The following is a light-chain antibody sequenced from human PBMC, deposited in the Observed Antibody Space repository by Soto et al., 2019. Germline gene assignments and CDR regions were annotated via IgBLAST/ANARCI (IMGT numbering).Light chain of an antibody. CDR3: MQALQTPYT. J-gene: IGKJ2*01. CDR1: QSLLYSKGPNI. V-gene: IGKV2-28*01. Sequence: DIVMTQSPLSLPVTPGEPASISCRSSQSLLYSKGPNILDWYLQKQGQSPQLLIYLGSNRASGVPDRFSGSGSGTDFTLKISRVEAEDVGVYYCMQALQTPYTFGQGTKLEIK. CDR2: LGS.